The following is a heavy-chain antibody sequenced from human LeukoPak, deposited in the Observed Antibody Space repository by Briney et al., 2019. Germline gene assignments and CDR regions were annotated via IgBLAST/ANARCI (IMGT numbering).Heavy chain of an antibody. V-gene: IGHV4-59*08. CDR2: IHHSGTT. Sequence: SETLSLTCTVSGGSISSYYWSWIRQPPGKGLEWIGYIHHSGTTNYSPSLKSRVTISVDTSKNRFSLRLSSLTAADTAVYFCASSGWSFDAFDFWGQGTMVTVSS. J-gene: IGHJ3*01. CDR1: GGSISSYY. CDR3: ASSGWSFDAFDF. D-gene: IGHD6-19*01.